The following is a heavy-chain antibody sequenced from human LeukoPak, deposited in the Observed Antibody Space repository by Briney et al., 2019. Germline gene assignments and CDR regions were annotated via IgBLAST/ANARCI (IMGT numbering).Heavy chain of an antibody. CDR2: IIPIFGTA. Sequence: SVKVSCKASGGTFSSYAISWVRQAPGQGLEWMGGIIPIFGTANYAQKFQGRVTITADESTSTAYMELSSLRSEDTAVYYCASEAATGYYFDYWGQGTLATVSS. J-gene: IGHJ4*02. CDR3: ASEAATGYYFDY. CDR1: GGTFSSYA. V-gene: IGHV1-69*13. D-gene: IGHD2-15*01.